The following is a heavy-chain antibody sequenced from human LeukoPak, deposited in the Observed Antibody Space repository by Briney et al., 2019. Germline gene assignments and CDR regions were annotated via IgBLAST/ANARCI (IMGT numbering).Heavy chain of an antibody. D-gene: IGHD4-23*01. CDR1: RGSISSFY. Sequence: PSETLSLTCTVSRGSISSFYWSWIRQPPGKGLEWIGYTSYSGNTKYNPSLKSRVTISVDTSKNQFSLKLSCVTAADTAVYYCARDYGGKFDYWGQGTLVTVSS. J-gene: IGHJ4*02. V-gene: IGHV4-59*01. CDR3: ARDYGGKFDY. CDR2: TSYSGNT.